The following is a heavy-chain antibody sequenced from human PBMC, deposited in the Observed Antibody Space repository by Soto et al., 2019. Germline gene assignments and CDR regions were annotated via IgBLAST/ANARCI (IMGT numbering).Heavy chain of an antibody. CDR2: IKSKTDGGTT. CDR1: GFTFSIAW. J-gene: IGHJ4*02. Sequence: GGCLRLSCAASGFTFSIAWMSWVREAPGKGLEWVGRIKSKTDGGTTDYAAPVKGRFTISRDDSKNTLYLQMNSLKTEDTAVYYCTTVAIFGVAPSDYWGQGTLVTVSS. D-gene: IGHD3-3*01. V-gene: IGHV3-15*01. CDR3: TTVAIFGVAPSDY.